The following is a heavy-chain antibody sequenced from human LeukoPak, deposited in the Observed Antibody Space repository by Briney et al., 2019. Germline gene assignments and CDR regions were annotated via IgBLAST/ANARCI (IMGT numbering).Heavy chain of an antibody. CDR3: AKDPTDFDSSGQTYFDY. CDR1: GFTFSSYG. CDR2: ISASGGTT. D-gene: IGHD3-22*01. J-gene: IGHJ4*02. Sequence: GGSLRLSCAASGFTFSSYGISWVRQAPGKGLEWVSAISASGGTTYYADSVKGRFTISRDNSKNTLVLQLNSLRAEDTAVYYCAKDPTDFDSSGQTYFDYWGQGTLVTVSS. V-gene: IGHV3-23*01.